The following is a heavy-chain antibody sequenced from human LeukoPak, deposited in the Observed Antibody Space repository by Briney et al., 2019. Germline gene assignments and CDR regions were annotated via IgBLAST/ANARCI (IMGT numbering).Heavy chain of an antibody. Sequence: PAGRSLRLSCAASGFTFDDYAMHWVRQAPGKGLEWVSGISWNSGSIGYADSVKGRITISRDNAKNSLYLQMNSLRAEDTALYYCAKDFDEGYYFDCWGQGTLVTVSS. CDR3: AKDFDEGYYFDC. CDR1: GFTFDDYA. D-gene: IGHD3-9*01. J-gene: IGHJ4*02. CDR2: ISWNSGSI. V-gene: IGHV3-9*01.